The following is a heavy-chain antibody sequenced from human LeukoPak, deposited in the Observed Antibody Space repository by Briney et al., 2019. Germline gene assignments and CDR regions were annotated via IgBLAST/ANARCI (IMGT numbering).Heavy chain of an antibody. V-gene: IGHV3-7*01. J-gene: IGHJ6*03. Sequence: PGGSLRLSCAASGFTFSNAWMSWVRQAPGKGLEWVANIKQDGSEKYYVDSVKGRFTISRDNAKNSLYLQMNSLRAEDTAVYYCARVAINDYYMDVWGKGTTVTVSS. CDR2: IKQDGSEK. D-gene: IGHD5-24*01. CDR3: ARVAINDYYMDV. CDR1: GFTFSNAW.